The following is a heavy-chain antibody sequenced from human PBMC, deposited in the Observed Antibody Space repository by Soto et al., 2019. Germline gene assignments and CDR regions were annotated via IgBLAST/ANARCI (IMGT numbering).Heavy chain of an antibody. CDR1: GGTFSSYA. J-gene: IGHJ4*02. Sequence: QVQLVQSGAEVKKPGSSVKVSRKASGGTFSSYAISWVRQAPGQGLEWMGGIIPIFGTANYAQKFQGRVTITADESTSTAYMELSSLRSEDTAVYYCARVRGYSYGHRSDFDYWGQGTLVTVSS. V-gene: IGHV1-69*12. D-gene: IGHD5-18*01. CDR3: ARVRGYSYGHRSDFDY. CDR2: IIPIFGTA.